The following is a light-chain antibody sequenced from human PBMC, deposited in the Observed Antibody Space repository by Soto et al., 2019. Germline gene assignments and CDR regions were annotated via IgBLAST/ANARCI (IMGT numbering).Light chain of an antibody. J-gene: IGKJ2*02. CDR2: GGS. Sequence: EIVLTQSPGTLSLSPGERATLSCRASQSVSSNFLAWYQQKPGQAPKLLISGGSSRATGIPDRFSGSGSETDFTLTITKLEPEDFAVYSCQQYGSSPGTFGQGTKLEIK. CDR3: QQYGSSPGT. V-gene: IGKV3-20*01. CDR1: QSVSSNF.